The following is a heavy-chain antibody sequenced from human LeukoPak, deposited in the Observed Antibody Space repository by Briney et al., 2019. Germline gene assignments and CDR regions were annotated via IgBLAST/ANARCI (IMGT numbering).Heavy chain of an antibody. Sequence: PGGSLRLSCATSGFTLSSYSMNWVRQAPGKGLEWVSAISGSGGSTYYADSVKGRFTISRDNSKNTLYLQMNSLRAEDTAVYYCAKTLSAAAPYYFDYWGQGTLVTVSS. CDR2: ISGSGGST. CDR3: AKTLSAAAPYYFDY. CDR1: GFTLSSYS. V-gene: IGHV3-23*01. J-gene: IGHJ4*02. D-gene: IGHD6-25*01.